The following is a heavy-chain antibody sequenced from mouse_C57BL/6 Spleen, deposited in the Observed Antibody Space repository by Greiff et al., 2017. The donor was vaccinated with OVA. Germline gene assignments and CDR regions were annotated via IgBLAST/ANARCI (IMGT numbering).Heavy chain of an antibody. D-gene: IGHD4-1*01. CDR2: IDPSDSYT. V-gene: IGHV1-50*01. J-gene: IGHJ3*01. CDR3: ARWEAAY. CDR1: GYTFTSYW. Sequence: VQLQQPGAELVKPGASVKLSCKASGYTFTSYWMQWVKQRPGQGLEWIGEIDPSDSYTNYNQKFKGKATLTVDTSSSTAYMQLSSLTSEDSAVYYCARWEAAYWGQGTLVTVSA.